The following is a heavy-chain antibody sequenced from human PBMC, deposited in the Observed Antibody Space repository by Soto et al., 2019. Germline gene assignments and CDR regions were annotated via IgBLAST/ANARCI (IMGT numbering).Heavy chain of an antibody. Sequence: QVQLQESGPGLVRPSGTLSLTCAVSGDSMNNDNWWNWVRQPPGKGLEWIGEVYQSGSTNYNPSLKSRVTISIDRSKNQFSLELSSVTAADSAVYYCSRAGYYSLEYSGQGILVIVSS. CDR3: SRAGYYSLEY. CDR2: VYQSGST. CDR1: GDSMNNDNW. J-gene: IGHJ4*02. V-gene: IGHV4-4*02. D-gene: IGHD4-4*01.